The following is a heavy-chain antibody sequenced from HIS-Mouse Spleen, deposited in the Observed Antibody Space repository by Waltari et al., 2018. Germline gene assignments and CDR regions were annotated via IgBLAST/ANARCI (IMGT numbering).Heavy chain of an antibody. J-gene: IGHJ4*02. Sequence: QVQLVESGGGVVQPGRALRLSCAASGFTFSSYGMHWVRQAPGKGCELVAVISYDGSNKYYADSVKGRFTISRDNSKNALYLQMNSLRAEDTAVYYCAKDKHHAFDYWGQGTLVTVSS. CDR2: ISYDGSNK. V-gene: IGHV3-30*18. CDR1: GFTFSSYG. CDR3: AKDKHHAFDY.